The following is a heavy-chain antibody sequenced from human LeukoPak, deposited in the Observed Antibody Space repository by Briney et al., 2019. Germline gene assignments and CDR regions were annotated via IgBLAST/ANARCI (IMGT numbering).Heavy chain of an antibody. V-gene: IGHV3-9*01. J-gene: IGHJ5*02. Sequence: GGSLRLSCAASGFTFDDYAMHWVRQAPGKGLEWVSGISWNSGSIGYADSVKGRFTISRDNAKNSLYLQMNSLRAEDTALYYCAKGFRYQLLYDWFDPWGQGTLVTVSS. CDR2: ISWNSGSI. CDR1: GFTFDDYA. CDR3: AKGFRYQLLYDWFDP. D-gene: IGHD2-2*02.